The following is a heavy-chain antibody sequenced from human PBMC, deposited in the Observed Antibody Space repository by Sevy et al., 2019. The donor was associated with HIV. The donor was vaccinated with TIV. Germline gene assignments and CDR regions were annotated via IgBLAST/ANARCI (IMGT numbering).Heavy chain of an antibody. D-gene: IGHD1-26*01. Sequence: ASVKVSCKASGYTFISHGISWVRQAPGQGLEWMGWISAYNGDTNYAQKFQGRVTMTTDTCTSPAYMELRSLRSDDTAVYYCAREGGNYFFAFDYWGQGTLVTVSS. CDR2: ISAYNGDT. CDR1: GYTFISHG. V-gene: IGHV1-18*01. CDR3: AREGGNYFFAFDY. J-gene: IGHJ4*02.